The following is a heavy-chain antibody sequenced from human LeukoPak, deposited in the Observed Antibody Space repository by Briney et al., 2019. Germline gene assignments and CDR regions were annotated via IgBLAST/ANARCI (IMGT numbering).Heavy chain of an antibody. J-gene: IGHJ4*02. CDR3: ARADSLRFSEWFPLDY. CDR2: IIPIFGTA. CDR1: GGTFSSYA. V-gene: IGHV1-69*05. D-gene: IGHD3-3*01. Sequence: SVKVSCKASGGTFSSYAISWVRQAPGQGLEWMGGIIPIFGTANYAQKFQGRVTITTDESTSTAYMELSSLRSEDTAVYYCARADSLRFSEWFPLDYWGQGTLVTVSS.